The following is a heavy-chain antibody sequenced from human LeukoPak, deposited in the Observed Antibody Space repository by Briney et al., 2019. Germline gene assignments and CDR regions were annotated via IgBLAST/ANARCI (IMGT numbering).Heavy chain of an antibody. CDR3: ARPLYDFWGGYYLRY. J-gene: IGHJ4*02. D-gene: IGHD3-3*01. CDR2: INPNSGGT. CDR1: GYTFTGYY. Sequence: APVKVSCKASGYTFTGYYMHWVRQAPGQGLEWMGWINPNSGGTNYAQKFQGRVTMTRDTSISTAYMELSRLRSDDTAVYYCARPLYDFWGGYYLRYWGQGTLVTVSS. V-gene: IGHV1-2*02.